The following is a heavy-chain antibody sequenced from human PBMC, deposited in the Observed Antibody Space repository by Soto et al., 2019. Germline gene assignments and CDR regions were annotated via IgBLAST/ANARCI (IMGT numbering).Heavy chain of an antibody. V-gene: IGHV4-61*01. CDR3: VGGWAPYCFDP. CDR1: GDSLGRGTNY. J-gene: IGHJ5*02. Sequence: PSETLSLTCTVSGDSLGRGTNYWNWVRQAPRKPLDWIGYIPDRGTTKYNPSLESRVPIPHDTSKNQFPLRIYAVIASAPAVYHCVGGWAPYCFDPCGQGILVAASS. CDR2: IPDRGTT. D-gene: IGHD2-15*01.